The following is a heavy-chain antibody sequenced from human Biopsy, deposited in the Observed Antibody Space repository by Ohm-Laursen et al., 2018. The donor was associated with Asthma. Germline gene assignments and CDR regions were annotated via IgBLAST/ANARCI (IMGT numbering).Heavy chain of an antibody. Sequence: GPSVYASCKASGDSLGSFINYAISWVRQAPRQGLEWMGGLIPVLGPADYAAMFEGRVTITADESTSTTYLELTSLRFEDTAVYYCARGYSGTDRIVYYYSGMEVWGQGTTVTVSS. V-gene: IGHV1-69*01. D-gene: IGHD5-12*01. CDR1: GDSLGSFINYA. CDR3: ARGYSGTDRIVYYYSGMEV. CDR2: LIPVLGPA. J-gene: IGHJ6*02.